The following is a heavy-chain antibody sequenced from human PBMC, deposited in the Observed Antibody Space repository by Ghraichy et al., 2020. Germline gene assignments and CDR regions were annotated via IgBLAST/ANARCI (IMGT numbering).Heavy chain of an antibody. D-gene: IGHD3-22*01. Sequence: SQTLSLTCTVSGGSISSSSYYWGWIRQPPGKGLEWIGSIYYSGSTYYNPSLKSRVTISVDTSKNQFSLKLSSVTAADTAVYYCASLPIITMISYFDYWGQGTLVTVSS. CDR1: GGSISSSSYY. V-gene: IGHV4-39*01. CDR3: ASLPIITMISYFDY. J-gene: IGHJ4*02. CDR2: IYYSGST.